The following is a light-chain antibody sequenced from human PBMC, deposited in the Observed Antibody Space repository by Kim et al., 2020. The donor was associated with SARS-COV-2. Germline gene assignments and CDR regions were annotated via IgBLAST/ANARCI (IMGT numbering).Light chain of an antibody. J-gene: IGLJ2*01. CDR1: GCGDKY. CDR2: QDK. V-gene: IGLV3-1*01. CDR3: QAWDSTSVE. Sequence: VYPGQTASSTGAGEGCGDKYVCWYQQKPGQSPVLVIYQDKKRPSGIPERFSGSNSGNTATLTISGTQAMDEADYYCQAWDSTSVEFGGGTKVTVL.